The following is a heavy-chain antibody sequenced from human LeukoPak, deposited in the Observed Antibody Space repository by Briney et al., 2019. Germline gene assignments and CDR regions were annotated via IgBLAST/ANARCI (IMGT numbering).Heavy chain of an antibody. CDR3: AKDAHEALDY. V-gene: IGHV3-30*02. CDR1: GFTFSSYG. Sequence: GGSLRLSCAASGFTFSSYGMHWVRQAPGKGLEWVAFIRYDGTNKYYTDSVKGRFTISRDNSKSTLYLQMNSLRAVDTAVYFCAKDAHEALDYWGQGTLVTVSS. J-gene: IGHJ4*02. CDR2: IRYDGTNK.